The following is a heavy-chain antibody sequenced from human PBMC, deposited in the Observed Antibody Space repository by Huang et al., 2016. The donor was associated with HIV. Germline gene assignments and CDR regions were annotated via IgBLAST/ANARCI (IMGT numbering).Heavy chain of an antibody. CDR1: GGTFSSYG. CDR3: ARGVFDGVWSGDLLPHFYYMDV. J-gene: IGHJ6*03. Sequence: QVQLVQSGAEMKKPGSSVKVSCTAPGGTFSSYGISWVRQAPGQGLEWMGVVVPSVRTTDNEQTVQGRRTNTADESTSTAYMELSSLRSQDSAIYFCARGVFDGVWSGDLLPHFYYMDVWGKGTTVTVSS. D-gene: IGHD3-10*01. V-gene: IGHV1-69*13. CDR2: VVPSVRTT.